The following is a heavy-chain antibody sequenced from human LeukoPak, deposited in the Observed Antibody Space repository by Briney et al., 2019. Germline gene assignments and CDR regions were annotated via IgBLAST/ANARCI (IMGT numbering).Heavy chain of an antibody. D-gene: IGHD3-22*01. Sequence: GESLKISCKGSGYTFTSYWIGWVRQMPGIGLEWMGIIYPGDSDTRYSPSFQGQVTISADKSISTAYLQWSSLEASDTAMYYCARAYYYDSSGYYKYWGQGTLVTVSS. V-gene: IGHV5-51*01. CDR1: GYTFTSYW. CDR2: IYPGDSDT. J-gene: IGHJ4*02. CDR3: ARAYYYDSSGYYKY.